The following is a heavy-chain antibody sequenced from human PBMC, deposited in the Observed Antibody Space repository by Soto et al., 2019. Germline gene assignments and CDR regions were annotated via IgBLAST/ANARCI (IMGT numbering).Heavy chain of an antibody. V-gene: IGHV3-21*01. CDR3: ASGGRDYSNFTFYYYYMDV. D-gene: IGHD4-4*01. CDR1: GFTFSSYS. J-gene: IGHJ6*03. CDR2: ISSSSSYI. Sequence: EVQLVESGGGLVKPGGSLRLSCAASGFTFSSYSMNWVRQAPGKGLEWVSSISSSSSYIYYADSVKGRFTISRDNAMNSLYLQMNSLRAEDTAVYYCASGGRDYSNFTFYYYYMDVWGKGTTVTVSS.